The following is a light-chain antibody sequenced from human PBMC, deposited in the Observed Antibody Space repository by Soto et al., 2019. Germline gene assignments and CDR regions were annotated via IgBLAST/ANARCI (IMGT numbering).Light chain of an antibody. J-gene: IGKJ3*01. CDR1: QGMSSY. Sequence: AIRMTQSPSSFSASTGDGVTITCRASQGMSSYLAWYQQKPGRAPKLLIYAAVSLQSGVPSRFSGSGSGTDFTLTISSLQSEDFATYYCQQYYSYPFTFGPGTKVDIK. V-gene: IGKV1-8*01. CDR3: QQYYSYPFT. CDR2: AAV.